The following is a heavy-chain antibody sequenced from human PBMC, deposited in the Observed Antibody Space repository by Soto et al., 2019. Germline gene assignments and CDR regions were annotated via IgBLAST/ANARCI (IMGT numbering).Heavy chain of an antibody. J-gene: IGHJ6*02. Sequence: SVKVSCKASGGTFSSYAISWVRQASGQGLEWMGGIIPIFGTANYAQKFQGRVTITADESTSTAYMELSSLRSEDTAVYYCARDRYXSSTSCWDYYYYYGMDVWGQGTTVTVSS. CDR3: ARDRYXSSTSCWDYYYYYGMDV. D-gene: IGHD2-2*01. V-gene: IGHV1-69*13. CDR2: IIPIFGTA. CDR1: GGTFSSYA.